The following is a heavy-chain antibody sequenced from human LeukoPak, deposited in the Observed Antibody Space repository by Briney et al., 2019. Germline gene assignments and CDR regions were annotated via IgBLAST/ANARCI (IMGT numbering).Heavy chain of an antibody. CDR1: GYTFTSYG. Sequence: ASVKVSCKASGYTFTSYGISWVRQAPGQGLEWMGWISTYNGDTDYTQKLQGRVTMTTETSTSTAYMELRSLRSDDTAVYYCARDPGQYYDILTGYYTPYYFDYWGQGTLVTVSS. V-gene: IGHV1-18*01. D-gene: IGHD3-9*01. J-gene: IGHJ4*02. CDR2: ISTYNGDT. CDR3: ARDPGQYYDILTGYYTPYYFDY.